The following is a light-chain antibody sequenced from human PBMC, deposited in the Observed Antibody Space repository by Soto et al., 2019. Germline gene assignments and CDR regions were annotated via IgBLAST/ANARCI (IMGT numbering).Light chain of an antibody. V-gene: IGKV3-20*01. CDR2: GAS. CDR1: RSVSASY. CDR3: QQYGSSPTSWT. J-gene: IGKJ1*01. Sequence: ETVLTQSPGTLSLSPGERATLFCRASRSVSASYLAWYQQKPGQAPRLLIYGASSRATGIPDRFSGSGSGTDFTYTISRLEPEDFAVYYGQQYGSSPTSWTFGQGTKVVIK.